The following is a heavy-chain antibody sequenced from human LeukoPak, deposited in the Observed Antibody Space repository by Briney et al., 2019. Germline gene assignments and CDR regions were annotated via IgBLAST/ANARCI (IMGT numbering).Heavy chain of an antibody. Sequence: PGGSLRLSRAASGFTFSSYWMNWARQAPGKGLEWVAGINHNGNVNYYVDSVKGRFTISRDNAKNSLYLQMSNLRAGDTAVYFCARGGGLDVWGQGATVTVSS. CDR2: INHNGNVN. D-gene: IGHD3-16*01. CDR1: GFTFSSYW. J-gene: IGHJ6*02. CDR3: ARGGGLDV. V-gene: IGHV3-7*03.